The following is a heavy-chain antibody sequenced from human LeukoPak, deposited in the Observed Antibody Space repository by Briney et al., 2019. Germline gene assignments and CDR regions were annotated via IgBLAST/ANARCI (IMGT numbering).Heavy chain of an antibody. V-gene: IGHV4-39*01. D-gene: IGHD3-3*01. CDR1: GGSISSSSYY. CDR2: IYYSGST. CDR3: ARGARRWSGYYTGNPLGY. Sequence: PSETLSLTCTVSGGSISSSSYYWGWIRQPPGKGLEWIGSIYYSGSTYYNPSLKSRVTISVDTSKNQFSLKLSSVTAADTAVYYCARGARRWSGYYTGNPLGYWGQGTLVTVSS. J-gene: IGHJ4*02.